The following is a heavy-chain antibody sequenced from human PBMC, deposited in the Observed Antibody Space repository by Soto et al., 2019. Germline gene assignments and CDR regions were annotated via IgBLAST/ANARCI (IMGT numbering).Heavy chain of an antibody. J-gene: IGHJ5*01. V-gene: IGHV1-8*01. CDR2: MNPHSGNT. D-gene: IGHD3-10*01. Sequence: QVQLVQSGAQVKKPGASAKVSCKASGYTFNNYDINWLRQATGQGLEWMGWMNPHSGNTGFAQTFQGRLTMTRNTSINTAYMELSSLRSDDTAVYFCARGLGVVEVKTWFDSWGQGSRVTVSS. CDR1: GYTFNNYD. CDR3: ARGLGVVEVKTWFDS.